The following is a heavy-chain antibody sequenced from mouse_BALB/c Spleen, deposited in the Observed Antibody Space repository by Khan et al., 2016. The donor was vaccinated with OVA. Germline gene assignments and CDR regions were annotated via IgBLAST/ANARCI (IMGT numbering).Heavy chain of an antibody. V-gene: IGHV3-2*02. CDR2: ISYSGSS. CDR1: GYSITSGYG. Sequence: EVQLQESGPGLVKPSQSLSLTCTVTGYSITSGYGWNWLRQFPGNQLELMDYISYSGSSYYNPFLKRRISITHKTSKNQFLLQMNAVTTEETATYYGARTARITYWGQGTTLTVSS. D-gene: IGHD1-2*01. J-gene: IGHJ2*01. CDR3: ARTARITY.